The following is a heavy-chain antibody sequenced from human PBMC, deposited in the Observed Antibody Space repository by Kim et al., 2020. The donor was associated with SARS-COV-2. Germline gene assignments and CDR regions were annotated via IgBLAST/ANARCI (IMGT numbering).Heavy chain of an antibody. D-gene: IGHD6-19*01. CDR2: AYYSGNT. Sequence: SETLSLTCTVSGGSLSSSSYYWGWIRQPPGKGLDCIGTAYYSGNTYYNPSLKSRVTISVDTSKNQLSLKLGSVTAADTAVFYCSRHQRYSSGWDV. V-gene: IGHV4-39*01. J-gene: IGHJ6*01. CDR3: SRHQRYSSGWDV. CDR1: GGSLSSSSYY.